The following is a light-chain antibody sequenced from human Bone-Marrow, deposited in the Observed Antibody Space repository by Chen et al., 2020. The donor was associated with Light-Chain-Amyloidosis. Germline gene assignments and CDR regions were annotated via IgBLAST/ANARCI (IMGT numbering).Light chain of an antibody. CDR1: SFNIGNNY. Sequence: QSVLTQPPSVSAAPGQMVTISCSGNSFNIGNNYVCWYQKLPGTAPKLLIHETHNRPSGIPDRISGSKAATSATLGITGLQTGDEGDYYCGTWDDSLSAVVFGGGTELTVL. CDR3: GTWDDSLSAVV. J-gene: IGLJ2*01. V-gene: IGLV1-51*02. CDR2: ETH.